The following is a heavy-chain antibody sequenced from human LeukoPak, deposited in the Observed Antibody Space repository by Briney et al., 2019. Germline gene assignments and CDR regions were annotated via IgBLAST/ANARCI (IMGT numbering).Heavy chain of an antibody. J-gene: IGHJ4*02. CDR1: GFTFSSYA. CDR3: AKEGCGDYDRGGGRYFDY. Sequence: PGGSLRLSCAASGFTFSSYAMSWVRQAPGKGLEWVSAISGSGGSTYYADSVKGRFTISRDNSKNTLYLQMNSLRAEDTAVYYCAKEGCGDYDRGGGRYFDYWGQGTLATVSS. CDR2: ISGSGGST. V-gene: IGHV3-23*01. D-gene: IGHD4-17*01.